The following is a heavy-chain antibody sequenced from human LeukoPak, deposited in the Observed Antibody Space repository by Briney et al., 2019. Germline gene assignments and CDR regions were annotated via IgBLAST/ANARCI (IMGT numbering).Heavy chain of an antibody. CDR3: ATYSTGRYKGLEY. Sequence: GGSLRLSCAASGFTFSSYWMSWVRQAPGKGPKWVANINKDGSEKYYVDSLKGRFTISRDNAENSLYLQMNSLRAEDTAVYYCATYSTGRYKGLEYWGQGTLVTVSS. J-gene: IGHJ4*02. CDR1: GFTFSSYW. V-gene: IGHV3-7*03. D-gene: IGHD6-19*01. CDR2: INKDGSEK.